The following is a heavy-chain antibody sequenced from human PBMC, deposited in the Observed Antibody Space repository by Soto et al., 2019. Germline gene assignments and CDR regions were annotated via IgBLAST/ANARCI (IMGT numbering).Heavy chain of an antibody. CDR1: GFSFGSYW. CDR2: IKRDGSET. Sequence: EVQLVQSGGGVVQPGGSLRLSCAASGFSFGSYWMDWVRQVPGKGLQWGANIKRDGSETYYEDSVRGRFIISRDNAKKSLYLQMNSLRADDAAIYFCARGASQWLVGDYWGQGALVTVAS. D-gene: IGHD6-19*01. V-gene: IGHV3-7*01. J-gene: IGHJ4*02. CDR3: ARGASQWLVGDY.